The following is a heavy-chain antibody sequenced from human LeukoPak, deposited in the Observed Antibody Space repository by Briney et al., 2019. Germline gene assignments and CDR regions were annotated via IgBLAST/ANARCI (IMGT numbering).Heavy chain of an antibody. J-gene: IGHJ4*02. V-gene: IGHV1-18*01. D-gene: IGHD3-22*01. CDR1: GYIFTSYG. CDR3: VRDRGNPLYYYDTSGSSFDY. CDR2: IGAYNGNA. Sequence: ASVKVSCKASGYIFTSYGISWVRQAPGQGLEWMGWIGAYNGNANYALKFQGRVTMTTDTSTSTAYMDMRSLRSDDTAVYYCVRDRGNPLYYYDTSGSSFDYWGQGTLVTVSS.